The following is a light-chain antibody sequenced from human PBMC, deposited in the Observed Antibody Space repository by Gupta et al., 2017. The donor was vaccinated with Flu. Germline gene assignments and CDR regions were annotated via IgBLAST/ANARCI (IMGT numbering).Light chain of an antibody. CDR2: AAS. CDR1: QSISIY. Sequence: DIQMTQSPSSLSASVGDRVTITCRASQSISIYLNWYQQKPGKAHKLLIYAASSLQSGVPSRFSGSGSWTDFTLTISSLQPEDFATYYCQQSYSTPPLTFGGGTKVEIK. J-gene: IGKJ4*01. V-gene: IGKV1-39*01. CDR3: QQSYSTPPLT.